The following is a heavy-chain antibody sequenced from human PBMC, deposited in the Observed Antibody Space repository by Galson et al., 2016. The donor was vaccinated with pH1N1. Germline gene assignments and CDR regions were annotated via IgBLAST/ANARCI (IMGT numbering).Heavy chain of an antibody. Sequence: QSGAEVKKPGESLKISCTGSGYDFSNYWIGWVRQMPGKGLEWMGIIYPGDSDTRYSPSFQGQVTISADKSIDTAFLQWNSLKASDTAMYYCARHRGGGGGGSYFFDYWGQGALVTVSS. CDR3: ARHRGGGGGGSYFFDY. CDR1: GYDFSNYW. CDR2: IYPGDSDT. V-gene: IGHV5-51*03. J-gene: IGHJ4*02. D-gene: IGHD2-21*01.